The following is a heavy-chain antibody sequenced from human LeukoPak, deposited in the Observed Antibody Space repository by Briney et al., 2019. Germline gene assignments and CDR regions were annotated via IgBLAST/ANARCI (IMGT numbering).Heavy chain of an antibody. CDR3: AKWFLPIAPAGTEVF. CDR2: IGGSAGHT. D-gene: IGHD6-13*01. J-gene: IGHJ4*02. Sequence: GGSLRLSCAASGFTFSSYAVSCVRQDRGEGREWVSTIGGSAGHTYYADSVKGRFTISRDNSKNTLSLPMNSLKAEDTALYYCAKWFLPIAPAGTEVFWGQGTLVTVSS. V-gene: IGHV3-23*01. CDR1: GFTFSSYA.